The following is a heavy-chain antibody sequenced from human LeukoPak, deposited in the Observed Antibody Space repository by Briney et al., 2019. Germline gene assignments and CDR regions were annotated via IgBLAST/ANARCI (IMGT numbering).Heavy chain of an antibody. CDR2: IYYSGST. J-gene: IGHJ4*02. V-gene: IGHV4-31*03. Sequence: NPSETLSLTCTVSGGSISSGGYYWSWIRQPPGKGLEWIGYIYYSGSTYYNPSLKSRVTISVDTSKNQFSLKLSSVTAADTAVYYCARASSGYYYDYWGQGTLVTVSS. CDR1: GGSISSGGYY. D-gene: IGHD3-22*01. CDR3: ARASSGYYYDY.